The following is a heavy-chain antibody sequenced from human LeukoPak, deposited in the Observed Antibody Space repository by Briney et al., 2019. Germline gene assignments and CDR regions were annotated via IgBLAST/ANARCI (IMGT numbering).Heavy chain of an antibody. J-gene: IGHJ6*02. CDR1: GGSISSYY. CDR3: ASGGDYGDYETYYYYDMDV. Sequence: SETLSLTCTVSGGSISSYYWSWIRQPPGKGLEWIGYIYYSGSTNYNPSLKSRVTISVDTSKNQFSLKLSSVTAADTAVYYCASGGDYGDYETYYYYDMDVWGQGTTVTVSS. V-gene: IGHV4-59*08. CDR2: IYYSGST. D-gene: IGHD4-17*01.